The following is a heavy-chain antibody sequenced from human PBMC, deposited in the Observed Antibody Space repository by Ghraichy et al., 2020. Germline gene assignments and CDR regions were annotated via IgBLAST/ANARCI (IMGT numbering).Heavy chain of an antibody. D-gene: IGHD3-16*01. CDR2: ISAHSGST. CDR3: VRDQGSYGYGDY. V-gene: IGHV1-18*04. Sequence: ASVKVSCKASGYTFTSYGISWVRQAPGQGLEWMGWISAHSGSTNYAQKLQGRVTMTRDTSTSTAYMELRRLRSDDTAVYYCVRDQGSYGYGDYWGQGTLVTVSS. J-gene: IGHJ4*02. CDR1: GYTFTSYG.